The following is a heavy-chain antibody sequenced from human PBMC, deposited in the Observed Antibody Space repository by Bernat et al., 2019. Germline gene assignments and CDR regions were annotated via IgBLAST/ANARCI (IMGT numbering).Heavy chain of an antibody. CDR3: ARDLPRPDDYYYYGMDV. CDR2: IYSGGST. J-gene: IGHJ6*02. V-gene: IGHV3-66*02. Sequence: EVQLVESGGGLVQPGGSLRLSCAASGFTVSSNYMSWVRQAPGKGLEWVSVIYSGGSTYYADSLKGRFTISIDNSKNTLYLQMNSLRAEDTAVYYCARDLPRPDDYYYYGMDVWGQGTTVTVSS. D-gene: IGHD5-24*01. CDR1: GFTVSSNY.